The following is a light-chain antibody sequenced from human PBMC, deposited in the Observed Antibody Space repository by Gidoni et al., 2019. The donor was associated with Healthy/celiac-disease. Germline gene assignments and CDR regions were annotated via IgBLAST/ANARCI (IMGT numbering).Light chain of an antibody. J-gene: IGKJ1*01. CDR2: AAS. V-gene: IGKV1-39*01. Sequence: DLKMTQSPSSMSASVGDRVTITCRASHSISRYLNWYQQKPGKAPKLLIYAASSLQSGVPSRFSGSGSGTDFTLTISSLQPEDFSSYYCQQSYSTPPTFGQGTKVEIK. CDR3: QQSYSTPPT. CDR1: HSISRY.